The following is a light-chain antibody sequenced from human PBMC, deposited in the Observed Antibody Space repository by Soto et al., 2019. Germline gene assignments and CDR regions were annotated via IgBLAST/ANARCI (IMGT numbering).Light chain of an antibody. J-gene: IGLJ1*01. Sequence: QSALTQPPSASGSPGQSVTISCTGTSSDVGGYKYVSWYQQHPGKAPKLMIFEVNKRPSGVPDRFSGSKSGNTASLTVSGLQDEEEADYYYSSYAGINNFVVFGTGTKVTVL. CDR1: SSDVGGYKY. CDR3: SSYAGINNFVV. CDR2: EVN. V-gene: IGLV2-8*01.